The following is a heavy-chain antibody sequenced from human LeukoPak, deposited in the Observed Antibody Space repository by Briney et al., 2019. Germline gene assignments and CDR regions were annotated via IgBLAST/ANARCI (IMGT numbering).Heavy chain of an antibody. D-gene: IGHD2/OR15-2a*01. CDR2: IKQDGSEK. Sequence: GGSLRLSCAASGFTFSSYWMSWVRQAPGKGLEWVANIKQDGSEKYYVDSVKGRFTVSRDNAKNSLYLQMNSLRAEDTAVYYCARDTIVSAFDIWGQGTMVTVSS. CDR3: ARDTIVSAFDI. V-gene: IGHV3-7*01. J-gene: IGHJ3*02. CDR1: GFTFSSYW.